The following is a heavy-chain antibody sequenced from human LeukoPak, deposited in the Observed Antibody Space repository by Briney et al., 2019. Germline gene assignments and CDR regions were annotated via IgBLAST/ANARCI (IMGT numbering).Heavy chain of an antibody. V-gene: IGHV4-59*01. CDR2: IYYSGST. Sequence: PSETLSLTCTVSGGSISSYYWSWIRQPPGKGLEWIGYIYYSGSTNYNPSLKSRVTISVDTSKNQFSLKLSSVTAADTAVYYCARVVLGSSWFDPWGQGTLVTVSS. J-gene: IGHJ5*02. D-gene: IGHD1-26*01. CDR3: ARVVLGSSWFDP. CDR1: GGSISSYY.